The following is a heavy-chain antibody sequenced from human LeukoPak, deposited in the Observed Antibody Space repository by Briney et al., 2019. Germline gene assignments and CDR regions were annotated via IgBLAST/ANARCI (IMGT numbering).Heavy chain of an antibody. Sequence: SETLSLTCAVYGGSFSGYYWSWIRQPPGKGLEWNGEINHSGSTNYNPSLKSRVTISVDTSKNQFSLKLSSVTAADTAVYYCARLSRRGYSYGYGRWGQGTLVTVSS. CDR3: ARLSRRGYSYGYGR. CDR2: INHSGST. V-gene: IGHV4-34*01. D-gene: IGHD5-18*01. J-gene: IGHJ4*02. CDR1: GGSFSGYY.